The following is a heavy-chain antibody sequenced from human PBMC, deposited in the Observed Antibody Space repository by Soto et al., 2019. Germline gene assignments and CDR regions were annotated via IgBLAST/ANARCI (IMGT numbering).Heavy chain of an antibody. CDR1: GGTFSSYT. CDR2: IIPIFGTA. D-gene: IGHD5-12*01. CDR3: ARGNHRWLQLWYFDL. J-gene: IGHJ2*01. V-gene: IGHV1-69*12. Sequence: QVQLVQSGAEVKKPGSSVTVSCKASGGTFSSYTISWVRQAPGQGLEWMGGIIPIFGTANYAQKFQGRVTITADESTSTAYIELSSLRSEDTAVYYCARGNHRWLQLWYFDLWGRGTLVTXSS.